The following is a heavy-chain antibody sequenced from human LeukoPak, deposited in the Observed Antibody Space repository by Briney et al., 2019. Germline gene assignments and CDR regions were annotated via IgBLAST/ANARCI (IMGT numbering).Heavy chain of an antibody. CDR3: ARGGDYYGMDV. CDR2: MNPNSGNT. V-gene: IGHV1-8*01. J-gene: IGHJ6*02. D-gene: IGHD2-15*01. Sequence: GAPVKFSCKASGYTFTSYDINWVRQATGQGLEWMGWMNPNSGNTGYAQKFQGRVTMTRNTSMSTAYMELSSLRSEDTAVYYCARGGDYYGMDVWGQGTTGTVSS. CDR1: GYTFTSYD.